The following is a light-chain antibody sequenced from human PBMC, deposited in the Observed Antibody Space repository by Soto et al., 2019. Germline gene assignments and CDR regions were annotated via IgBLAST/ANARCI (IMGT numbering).Light chain of an antibody. Sequence: QLVLTQPPSASGTPGQRVTISCSGSSSNIGSNYVYWYQQLPGTAPKLLIYSNNQRPSGVPDRFSGSKSGTSASLAISGLRSEDEADYYCAAWDDSLRGRVFGGGTQLTVL. V-gene: IGLV1-47*02. CDR2: SNN. CDR3: AAWDDSLRGRV. J-gene: IGLJ3*02. CDR1: SSNIGSNY.